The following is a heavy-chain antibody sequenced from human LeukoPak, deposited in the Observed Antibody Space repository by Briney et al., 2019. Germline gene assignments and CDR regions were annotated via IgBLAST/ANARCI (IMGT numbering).Heavy chain of an antibody. CDR3: ARDRGRGYSGYDIDY. V-gene: IGHV3-7*01. D-gene: IGHD5-12*01. CDR1: GFTFSSYW. Sequence: PGGSLRLSCAASGFTFSSYWMSWVRQAPGKGLEWVANIKQDGSEKYYVDSVKGRFTISRDNAKNSLYLQMNSLRAEDTAVYYCARDRGRGYSGYDIDYWGQGTLVTVSS. J-gene: IGHJ4*02. CDR2: IKQDGSEK.